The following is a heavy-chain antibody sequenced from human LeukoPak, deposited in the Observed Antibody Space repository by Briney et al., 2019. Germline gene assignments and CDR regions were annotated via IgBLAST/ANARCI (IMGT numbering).Heavy chain of an antibody. J-gene: IGHJ4*02. CDR1: GYTFTGYY. CDR3: AREWSYGDYYDY. V-gene: IGHV1-2*06. Sequence: ASVKVSCEASGYTFTGYYMHWVRQAPGQGLEWMGRINPNSGGTNYAQKFQGRVTMTRDTSISTAYMELSRLRSDDTAVYYCAREWSYGDYYDYWGQGTLVTVSS. D-gene: IGHD4-17*01. CDR2: INPNSGGT.